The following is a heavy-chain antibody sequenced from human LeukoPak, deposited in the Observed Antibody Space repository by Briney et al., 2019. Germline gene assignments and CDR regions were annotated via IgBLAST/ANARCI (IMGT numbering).Heavy chain of an antibody. J-gene: IGHJ4*02. D-gene: IGHD6-19*01. CDR3: AKDTEAVAVSGYFDY. CDR1: GFTFDDYA. CDR2: ISWSSGSI. Sequence: GGSLRLSCAASGFTFDDYAMHWVRQTPGKGLEWVSGISWSSGSIGYADSVKGRFTISRDNAKNSLYLQMNSLRAEDTALYYCAKDTEAVAVSGYFDYWGQGTLVTVSS. V-gene: IGHV3-9*01.